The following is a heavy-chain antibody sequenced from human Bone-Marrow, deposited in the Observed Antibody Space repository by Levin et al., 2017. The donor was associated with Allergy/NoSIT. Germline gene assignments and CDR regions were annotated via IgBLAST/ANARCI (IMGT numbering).Heavy chain of an antibody. Sequence: SETLSLTCTVSGGSISNFYWTWIRQPPGKGLEWIGYVHYSGSTNYNPSLKSRVTISVDASKTQFFLKLTSVTAADTAIYYCSRGVPAVSRSGLDVWGQGTGVTVSS. V-gene: IGHV4-59*01. D-gene: IGHD3-3*01. J-gene: IGHJ3*01. CDR2: VHYSGST. CDR1: GGSISNFY. CDR3: SRGVPAVSRSGLDV.